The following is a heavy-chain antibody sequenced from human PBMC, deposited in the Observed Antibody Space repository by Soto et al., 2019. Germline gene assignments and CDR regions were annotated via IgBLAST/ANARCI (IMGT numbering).Heavy chain of an antibody. CDR1: GYSFTSYW. D-gene: IGHD6-13*01. Sequence: PGETLKISCKGSGYSFTSYWISWVRQMPGKGLEWMGRIDPSDSYTNYSPSFQGHVTISADKSISTAYLQWSSLKASDTAMYYCARDLAAAGTSDPWGQGTLVTVSS. V-gene: IGHV5-10-1*01. J-gene: IGHJ5*02. CDR3: ARDLAAAGTSDP. CDR2: IDPSDSYT.